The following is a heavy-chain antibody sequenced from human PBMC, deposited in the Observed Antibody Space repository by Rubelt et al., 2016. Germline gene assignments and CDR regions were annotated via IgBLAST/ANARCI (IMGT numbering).Heavy chain of an antibody. Sequence: QVQLQQWGAGLLKPSETLSLTCAVYGGSFSGYYWSWIRQPPGKGLEWIGESNHSGSTNYNPSLKSRVTISVETSKNQFSLTLGSVTAADTAVYYCARGGHRDGYNYHFDYWGQGTLVTVSS. CDR2: SNHSGST. CDR3: ARGGHRDGYNYHFDY. D-gene: IGHD5-24*01. CDR1: GGSFSGYY. J-gene: IGHJ4*02. V-gene: IGHV4-34*01.